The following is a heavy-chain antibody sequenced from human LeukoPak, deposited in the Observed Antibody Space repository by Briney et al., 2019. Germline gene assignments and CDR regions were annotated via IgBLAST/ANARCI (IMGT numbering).Heavy chain of an antibody. CDR3: AKEGGYSYGYRAFDI. J-gene: IGHJ3*02. CDR1: GYTFTNYG. Sequence: ASVKVSCKASGYTFTNYGISWVRQAPGKGLEWVSFIYSDNTHYSDSVKGRFTISRDNSKNTLYLQMNSLRAEDTAVYYCAKEGGYSYGYRAFDIWGQGTMVTVSS. V-gene: IGHV3-23*03. CDR2: IYSDNT. D-gene: IGHD5-18*01.